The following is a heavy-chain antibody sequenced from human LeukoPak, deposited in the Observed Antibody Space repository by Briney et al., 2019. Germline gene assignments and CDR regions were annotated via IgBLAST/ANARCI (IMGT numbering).Heavy chain of an antibody. V-gene: IGHV4-38-2*02. CDR3: ARVSSGYSSSWTPYYFDY. J-gene: IGHJ4*02. D-gene: IGHD6-13*01. Sequence: PSETLSLTCTVSGYSISSGYYWGWIRQPPGKGLEWIGSIYHSGSTYYNPSLKSRVTISVDTSKNQFSLKRSSVTAADTAVYYCARVSSGYSSSWTPYYFDYWGQGTLVTVSS. CDR2: IYHSGST. CDR1: GYSISSGYY.